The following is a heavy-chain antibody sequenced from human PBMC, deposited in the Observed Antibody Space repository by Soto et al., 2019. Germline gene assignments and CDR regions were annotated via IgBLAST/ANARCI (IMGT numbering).Heavy chain of an antibody. CDR2: IYAGDSDT. CDR3: ARQHPLDSSAWYN. CDR1: GYTFSDYW. Sequence: PGESLKISCEGSGYTFSDYWIGWVRHVPGKGLEWVGTIYAGDSDTRYGPSFEGQVTMSVDKPISTAYLHWSSLKASDSAIYYCARQHPLDSSAWYNWGQGTLVTVSS. V-gene: IGHV5-51*01. J-gene: IGHJ4*02. D-gene: IGHD6-19*01.